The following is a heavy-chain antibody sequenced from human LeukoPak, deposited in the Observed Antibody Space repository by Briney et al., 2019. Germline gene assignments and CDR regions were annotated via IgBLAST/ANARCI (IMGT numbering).Heavy chain of an antibody. J-gene: IGHJ4*02. V-gene: IGHV3-23*01. Sequence: PGGSLRLSCAASGFTFSSYGMSWVRQAPGKGLEWVSAISGSGGSTYYADSVKGRFTISRDNSENTLYPQMNSLRAEDTALYYCSNGRTSSGTLQHDYWGQGTLVTVSS. CDR3: SNGRTSSGTLQHDY. D-gene: IGHD6-19*01. CDR1: GFTFSSYG. CDR2: ISGSGGST.